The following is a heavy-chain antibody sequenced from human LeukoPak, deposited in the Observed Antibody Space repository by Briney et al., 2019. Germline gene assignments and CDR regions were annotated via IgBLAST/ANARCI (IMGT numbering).Heavy chain of an antibody. CDR1: GYTFTSYY. D-gene: IGHD5/OR15-5a*01. V-gene: IGHV1-46*01. CDR3: ARAFYDFDY. CDR2: INPSGGST. J-gene: IGHJ4*02. Sequence: ASVKVSCKASGYTFTSYYMHWVRQAPGQGLEWMGIINPSGGSTSYAQKFQGRVTMTTDTSTSTAYMELRSLRSDDTAVYYCARAFYDFDYWGQGTLVTVSS.